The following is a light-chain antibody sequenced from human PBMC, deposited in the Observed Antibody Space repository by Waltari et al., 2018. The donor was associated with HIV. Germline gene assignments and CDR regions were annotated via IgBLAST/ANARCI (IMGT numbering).Light chain of an antibody. CDR1: SSDVGSYNL. CDR2: EVN. Sequence: QSALTQPASVSGSPGQSITMSCTGTSSDVGSYNLVSWYQQHTGKAPKLTSYEVNKRPPGITNRFSGFKSGNTASLTITGLQAEDEADYHCCSYAIGGTFVFGGGTKVTVL. J-gene: IGLJ2*01. V-gene: IGLV2-23*02. CDR3: CSYAIGGTFV.